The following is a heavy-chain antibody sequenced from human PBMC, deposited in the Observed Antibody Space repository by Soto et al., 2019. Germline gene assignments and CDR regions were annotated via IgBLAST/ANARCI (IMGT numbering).Heavy chain of an antibody. CDR1: GYTFTGYY. CDR3: ARGRIAARPSHYYYGMDV. D-gene: IGHD6-6*01. Sequence: GASVKVSCKASGYTFTGYYMHWVRQAPGQGLEWKRRINPNSSGTNYAQKIQGWVTMTRDTSISTAYMELSRLRSDDTAVYYCARGRIAARPSHYYYGMDVWGQGTTVTVSS. J-gene: IGHJ6*02. V-gene: IGHV1-2*04. CDR2: INPNSSGT.